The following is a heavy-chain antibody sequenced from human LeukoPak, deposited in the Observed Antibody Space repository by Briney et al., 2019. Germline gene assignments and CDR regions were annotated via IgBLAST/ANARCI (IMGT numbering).Heavy chain of an antibody. D-gene: IGHD1-26*01. V-gene: IGHV4-59*01. CDR2: IYYSGST. CDR1: GGSISSYY. CDR3: ARDEGSGSYLNY. Sequence: PSETLSLTCTVSGGSISSYYWSWIRQPPGKGLEWIGYIYYSGSTNYNPSLKSRVTISVDTSKNQFSLKLSSVTAADTAVYYCARDEGSGSYLNYWGQGTLVTVSS. J-gene: IGHJ4*02.